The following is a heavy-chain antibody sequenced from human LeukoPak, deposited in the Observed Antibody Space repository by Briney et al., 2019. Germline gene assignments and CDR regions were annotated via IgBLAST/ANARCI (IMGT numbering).Heavy chain of an antibody. Sequence: PGGSLRLSCAGSGFTFSTYAMSGVRQAPGKGLEWVSAISGSGASTYYTESATCGFTISRNNSKNTLYLQMNSLRAEDTDVYYCATSLARYCGSISCYAVVRWGQGTLVTVSS. D-gene: IGHD2-2*01. CDR2: ISGSGAST. CDR1: GFTFSTYA. J-gene: IGHJ4*02. V-gene: IGHV3-23*01. CDR3: ATSLARYCGSISCYAVVR.